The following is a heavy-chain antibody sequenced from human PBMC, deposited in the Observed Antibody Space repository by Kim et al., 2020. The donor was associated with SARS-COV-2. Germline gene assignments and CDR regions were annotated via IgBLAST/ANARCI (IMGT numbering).Heavy chain of an antibody. J-gene: IGHJ4*02. V-gene: IGHV3-30*04. D-gene: IGHD3-22*01. Sequence: GGSLRLSCAASGFTFSSYAMHWVRQAPGKGLEWVAVISYDGSNKYYADSVKGRFTISRDNSKNTLYLQMNSLRAEDTAVYYCASFSSYYDSSGYYRDYWGQGTLVTVSS. CDR1: GFTFSSYA. CDR3: ASFSSYYDSSGYYRDY. CDR2: ISYDGSNK.